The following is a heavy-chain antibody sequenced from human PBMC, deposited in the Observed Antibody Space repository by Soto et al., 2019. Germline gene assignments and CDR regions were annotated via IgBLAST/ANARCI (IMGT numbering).Heavy chain of an antibody. Sequence: SVKVSCKASGGTFSSYAVSWVRQAPGQGLEWMGGIIPIFGTANYAQKFQGRVTITADESTSTAYMELSSLRSEDTAVYYCARDSSVCSGYNAPLDHWGQGTRVTVSS. CDR2: IIPIFGTA. V-gene: IGHV1-69*13. D-gene: IGHD3-22*01. CDR3: ARDSSVCSGYNAPLDH. J-gene: IGHJ4*02. CDR1: GGTFSSYA.